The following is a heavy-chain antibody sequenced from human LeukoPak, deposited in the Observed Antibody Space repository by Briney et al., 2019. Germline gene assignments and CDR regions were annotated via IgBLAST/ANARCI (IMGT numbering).Heavy chain of an antibody. J-gene: IGHJ4*02. CDR1: GGSISSSSYY. Sequence: KPSETLSLTCTVSGGSISSSSYYWGWIRQPPGKGLEWIGSIYYSGSTYYNPSLKSRVTISVDTSKNQFSLKLSSVTAADTAVYYCARVVRRLITGRPPWAGGADYWGQGTLDTVSS. CDR3: ARVVRRLITGRPPWAGGADY. V-gene: IGHV4-39*01. D-gene: IGHD1-20*01. CDR2: IYYSGST.